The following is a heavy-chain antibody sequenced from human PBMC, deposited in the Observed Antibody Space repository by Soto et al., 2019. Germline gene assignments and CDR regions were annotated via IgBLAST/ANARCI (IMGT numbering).Heavy chain of an antibody. D-gene: IGHD2-15*01. Sequence: SETLSLTCTVSGGSISGGVHSWSWIRQPPGKGLEWIGHIFDSGSTYYNPSLKSRVTISVDTSKNQFSLKLSSVTAADTAVYYCASPTVVAATPYYYYGMDVWGQGTTVTVSS. V-gene: IGHV4-30-4*01. CDR2: IFDSGST. CDR3: ASPTVVAATPYYYYGMDV. CDR1: GGSISGGVHS. J-gene: IGHJ6*02.